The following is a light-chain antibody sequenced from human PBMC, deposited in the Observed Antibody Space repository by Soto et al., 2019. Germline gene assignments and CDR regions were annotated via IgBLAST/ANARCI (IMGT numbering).Light chain of an antibody. Sequence: EIVMTQSPATLSVSPGDRATLSCRASQSVSSNLAWYQQKPGQAPRLLIYGASTRATGIPARFSGSGSGTELTLTISSLQSEDFAVYFCQQYNTWPPFTFGQGNKLEIK. CDR2: GAS. V-gene: IGKV3-15*01. J-gene: IGKJ2*01. CDR3: QQYNTWPPFT. CDR1: QSVSSN.